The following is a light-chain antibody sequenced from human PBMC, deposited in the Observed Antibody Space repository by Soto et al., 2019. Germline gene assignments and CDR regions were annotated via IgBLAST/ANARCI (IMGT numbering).Light chain of an antibody. CDR3: QQYDSSPWT. J-gene: IGKJ1*01. Sequence: EIVLTQSPGTLSLSPGERATLSCRASQSVSSSFLAWYQQKPGQAPRLLIYGASSRATGIPYRFSGSGSGTDFTLTISRLEPEYFAVFYCQQYDSSPWTFGQGTKVEIK. CDR1: QSVSSSF. CDR2: GAS. V-gene: IGKV3-20*01.